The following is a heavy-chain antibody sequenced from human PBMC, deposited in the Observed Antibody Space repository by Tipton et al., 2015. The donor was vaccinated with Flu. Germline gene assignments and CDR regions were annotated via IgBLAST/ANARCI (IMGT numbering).Heavy chain of an antibody. CDR1: GGSVSSGSYY. CDR2: IYYSGST. J-gene: IGHJ6*02. Sequence: TLSLICTVSGGSVSSGSYYWSWIRQPPGKGLEWIGYIYYSGSTNYNPSLKSRVTISVDTSKNQFSLKLSSVTTADTAVYYCARDQVSPHLTYGMDVWGQGTTVTVSS. D-gene: IGHD2-21*01. CDR3: ARDQVSPHLTYGMDV. V-gene: IGHV4-61*01.